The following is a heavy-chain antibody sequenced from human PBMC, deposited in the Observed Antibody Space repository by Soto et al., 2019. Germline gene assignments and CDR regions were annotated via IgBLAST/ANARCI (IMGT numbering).Heavy chain of an antibody. D-gene: IGHD2-2*02. CDR1: GFTFSSYA. V-gene: IGHV3-23*01. CDR3: AKSEEVIVVVPAAIPYYYYGMDV. Sequence: GGSLRLSCAASGFTFSSYAMSWVRQAPGKGLEWVSAISGSGGSTYYADSVKGRFTISRDNSKNTLYLQMNSLRAEDTAVYYCAKSEEVIVVVPAAIPYYYYGMDVWGQGTTVTVSS. CDR2: ISGSGGST. J-gene: IGHJ6*02.